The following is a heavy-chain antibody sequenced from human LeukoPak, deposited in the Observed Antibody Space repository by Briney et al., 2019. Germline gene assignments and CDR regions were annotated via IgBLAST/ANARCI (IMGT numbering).Heavy chain of an antibody. CDR3: AKSRLGTDTSTVHSFAY. CDR1: GGSISSLY. D-gene: IGHD4-11*01. CDR2: IYHSGTV. V-gene: IGHV4-59*11. J-gene: IGHJ4*02. Sequence: SETLSLTCTVSGGSISSLYWNWIRQPPGNGLEWLVFIYHSGTVTYNPSLKSRGTMSVDTSKDQVSLKLTSVTAADTAVYYCAKSRLGTDTSTVHSFAYWGQGILVTVSS.